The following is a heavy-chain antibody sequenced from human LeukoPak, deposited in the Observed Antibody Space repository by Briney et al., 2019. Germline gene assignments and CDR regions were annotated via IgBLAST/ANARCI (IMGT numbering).Heavy chain of an antibody. V-gene: IGHV3-23*01. CDR1: GFTFSTYA. D-gene: IGHD1-26*01. Sequence: GGSLRLSCAASGFTFSTYAMTWVRQAPGKGLEWVAGISTSGDRTYYADSVKGRFTISRDNSKNTLYLQMNSLRAEDTAEYWCARSAVGTSCCTAVDYWGQGTLVTVSS. CDR3: ARSAVGTSCCTAVDY. CDR2: ISTSGDRT. J-gene: IGHJ4*02.